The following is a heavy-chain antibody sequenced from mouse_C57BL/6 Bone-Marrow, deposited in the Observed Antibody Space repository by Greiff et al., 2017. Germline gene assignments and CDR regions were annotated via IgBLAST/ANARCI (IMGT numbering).Heavy chain of an antibody. CDR1: GFNIKDDY. Sequence: EVQLQQSGAELVRPGASVKLSCTASGFNIKDDYMHWVKQRPEQGLEWIGWIDPENGDTEYASKVQGKATITADTASNTAYLQLSSLTSEDTAVYDCAACKGGFAYWGQGTLVTVSA. V-gene: IGHV14-4*01. J-gene: IGHJ3*01. CDR3: AACKGGFAY. CDR2: IDPENGDT.